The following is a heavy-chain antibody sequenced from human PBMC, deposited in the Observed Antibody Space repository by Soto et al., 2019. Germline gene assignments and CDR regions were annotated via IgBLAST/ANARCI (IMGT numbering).Heavy chain of an antibody. D-gene: IGHD2-15*01. J-gene: IGHJ5*02. CDR3: ARLVQLLQGRWFDP. CDR2: IYYSGST. Sequence: QVQLQESGPGLVKPSQTLSLTCTVSGGSISSGDYYWSWIRQPPGKVLEWIGYIYYSGSTYYNPSLKSRVTIAVDTPKNQFSLKLSSVTAADTAVYYCARLVQLLQGRWFDPWGQGTLVTVYS. V-gene: IGHV4-30-4*01. CDR1: GGSISSGDYY.